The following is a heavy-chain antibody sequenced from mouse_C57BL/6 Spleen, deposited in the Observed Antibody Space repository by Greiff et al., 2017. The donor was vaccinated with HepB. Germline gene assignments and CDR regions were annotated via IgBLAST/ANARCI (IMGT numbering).Heavy chain of an antibody. J-gene: IGHJ4*01. CDR3: ARVRVGNYGLDY. Sequence: VQLQQSGAELARPGASVKMSCKASGYTFTSYTMHWVKQRPGQGLEWIGYINPSSGYTKYNQKFKDKATLTADKSSSTAYMQLSSLTSEDSAVYYCARVRVGNYGLDYWGQGTSVTVSS. CDR2: INPSSGYT. CDR1: GYTFTSYT. V-gene: IGHV1-4*01. D-gene: IGHD2-1*01.